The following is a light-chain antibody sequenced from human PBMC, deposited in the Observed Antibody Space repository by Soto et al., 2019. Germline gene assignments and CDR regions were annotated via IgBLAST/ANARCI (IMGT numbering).Light chain of an antibody. J-gene: IGLJ3*02. CDR2: LNSDGSH. Sequence: QLVLTQSPSASASLGASVKLTCTLSSGHSSYAIAWHQQQPGKGPRYLMKLNSDGSHSKGDGIPDRFSGSSSGAERYLTISSLHSEDEADYYCQTWGTGIFWVFGGGTKLTVL. V-gene: IGLV4-69*01. CDR3: QTWGTGIFWV. CDR1: SGHSSYA.